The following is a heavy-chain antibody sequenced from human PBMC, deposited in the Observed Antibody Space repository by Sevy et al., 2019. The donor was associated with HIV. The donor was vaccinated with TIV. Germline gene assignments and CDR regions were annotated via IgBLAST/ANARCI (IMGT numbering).Heavy chain of an antibody. CDR3: ARDLPPSATTVAHFDY. Sequence: GGSLRLSCTASGFTFSSYEMNWVRQAPGKGLEWVSYISNSGSNIYYSDSVKGRFTISRDNAKNSLYLQMNSLRAEDTAVYYCARDLPPSATTVAHFDYRGRGTLVTVSS. CDR1: GFTFSSYE. V-gene: IGHV3-48*03. CDR2: ISNSGSNI. D-gene: IGHD4-17*01. J-gene: IGHJ4*02.